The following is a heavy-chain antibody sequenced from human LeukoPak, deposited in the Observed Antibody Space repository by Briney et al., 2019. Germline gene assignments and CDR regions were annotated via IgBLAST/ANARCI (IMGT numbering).Heavy chain of an antibody. CDR1: GFIFSEYW. D-gene: IGHD4-23*01. J-gene: IGHJ4*02. CDR3: VRDRGYSTFDY. V-gene: IGHV3-7*01. Sequence: PGGSLRLSCAASGFIFSEYWMSWVRQAPGKGPEWVANMKEDGGGINYVDSVKGRFTISRDNAKNSLYLQMNRLRAEDTAVYYCVRDRGYSTFDYWGQGTLATVS. CDR2: MKEDGGGI.